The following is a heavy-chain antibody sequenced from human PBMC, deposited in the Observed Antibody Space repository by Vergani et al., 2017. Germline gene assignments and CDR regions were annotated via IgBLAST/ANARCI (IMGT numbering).Heavy chain of an antibody. CDR1: GGSFNDYW. CDR3: AREGYCTNGVCFTLFDV. CDR2: IRHDGIT. D-gene: IGHD2-8*01. J-gene: IGHJ4*02. Sequence: QAQLQQWGAGLLKPSETLSLTCAIYGGSFNDYWWTWIRQPPGKGLEWLGEIRHDGITHYSPSLKSRVTISIDTSKHQFSLNLRSVTAADTAVYYCAREGYCTNGVCFTLFDVWGQGALVTVSS. V-gene: IGHV4-34*01.